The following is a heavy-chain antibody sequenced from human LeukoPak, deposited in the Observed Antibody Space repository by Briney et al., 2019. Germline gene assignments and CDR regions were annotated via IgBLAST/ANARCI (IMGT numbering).Heavy chain of an antibody. D-gene: IGHD1-26*01. CDR2: ISYDGSNK. CDR3: ARGRVGATSGNFDY. Sequence: AGGSLRLSCAASGFTFSSYGMHWVRQAPGKGLEWVAVISYDGSNKYYADSVKGRFTISGDNSKNTLYLQMNSLRAEDTAVYYCARGRVGATSGNFDYWGQGTLVTVSS. V-gene: IGHV3-30*03. CDR1: GFTFSSYG. J-gene: IGHJ4*02.